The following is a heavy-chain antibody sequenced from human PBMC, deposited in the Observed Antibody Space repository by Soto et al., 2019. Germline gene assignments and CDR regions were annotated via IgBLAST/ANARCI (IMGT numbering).Heavy chain of an antibody. CDR3: ATGGFIGVTWTFDH. J-gene: IGHJ4*02. D-gene: IGHD3-10*01. Sequence: EVQLLESGGGLVQPGGSLRLSCAASRFTSSDYAMSWVRQAPGKGLEWVSTLSGSSGSTYYADSVEGRFTISRDNSNNTLNLQMNGLRAEDTAVYYCATGGFIGVTWTFDHWGQGTLVTVSS. CDR2: LSGSSGST. V-gene: IGHV3-23*01. CDR1: RFTSSDYA.